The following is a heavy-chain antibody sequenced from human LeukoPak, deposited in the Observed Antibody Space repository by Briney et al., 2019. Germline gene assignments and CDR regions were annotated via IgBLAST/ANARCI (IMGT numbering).Heavy chain of an antibody. V-gene: IGHV5-51*01. CDR1: GYSFTCYW. CDR3: ARPPATYCSGGSCYSY. Sequence: ASVKISCKGSGYSFTCYWIGWVRQMPGKGLEWMGIIYPGDSDTRYSPSFQGQVTISADKSISTAYLQWSSLKASDTAMYYCARPPATYCSGGSCYSYWGQGTLVTVSS. CDR2: IYPGDSDT. J-gene: IGHJ4*02. D-gene: IGHD2-15*01.